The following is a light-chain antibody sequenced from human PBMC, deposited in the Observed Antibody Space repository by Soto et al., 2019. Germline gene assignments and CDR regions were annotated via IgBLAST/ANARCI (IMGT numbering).Light chain of an antibody. CDR1: QSVSSY. V-gene: IGKV3-11*01. CDR3: QQRSNWPLIT. CDR2: DAS. J-gene: IGKJ5*01. Sequence: EIVLTQSPATLSLYPGERATLSCRASQSVSSYLAWYQQKPGQAPRLLIYDASNGATGIPARFSGSGSGTDFTLTISSLEPEDFAVYYCQQRSNWPLITYGQGTRLEIK.